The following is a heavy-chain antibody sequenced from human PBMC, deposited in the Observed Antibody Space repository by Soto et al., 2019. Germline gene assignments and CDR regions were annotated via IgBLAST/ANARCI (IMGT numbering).Heavy chain of an antibody. V-gene: IGHV4-34*01. CDR2: INHSGST. D-gene: IGHD3-3*01. Sequence: SETLSLTCAVYGGSFSGYYWSWIRQPPGKGLEWIGEINHSGSTNYNPSLKSRVTISVDTSKNQFSLKLSSVTAADTAVYYCARRGTIFGVDPPNWFDPWRQGTLVTVSS. CDR3: ARRGTIFGVDPPNWFDP. J-gene: IGHJ5*02. CDR1: GGSFSGYY.